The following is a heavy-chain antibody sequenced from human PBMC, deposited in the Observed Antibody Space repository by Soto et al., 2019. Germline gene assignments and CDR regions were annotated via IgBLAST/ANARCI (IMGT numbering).Heavy chain of an antibody. CDR2: TIPAFGTA. Sequence: QVHLVQSGAEVKSPGSAVKVSCTVSGAGDTFSNYGLNWVRQAPGQGLEWMGGTIPAFGTANYAQKFQGRVTITADTSPATAYMELSSLRSDDTAVYYCWRHDKTALPPLDSWGQGTLVSVSS. D-gene: IGHD1-1*01. J-gene: IGHJ4*02. CDR1: GAGDTFSNYG. CDR3: WRHDKTALPPLDS. V-gene: IGHV1-69*06.